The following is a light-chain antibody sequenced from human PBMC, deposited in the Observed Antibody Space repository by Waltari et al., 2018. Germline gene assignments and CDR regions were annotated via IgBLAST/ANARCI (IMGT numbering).Light chain of an antibody. V-gene: IGKV3-20*01. CDR3: QQYGSSPWT. J-gene: IGKJ1*01. Sequence: EIVLTQSPATLSVSPGERATLSCRASQSVSRSYLAWYQQKPGQAPRLLIYGASSRATGIPDRFSGSGSGTDFTLTISRLEPEDFAVYYCQQYGSSPWTFGQGTKVEIK. CDR2: GAS. CDR1: QSVSRSY.